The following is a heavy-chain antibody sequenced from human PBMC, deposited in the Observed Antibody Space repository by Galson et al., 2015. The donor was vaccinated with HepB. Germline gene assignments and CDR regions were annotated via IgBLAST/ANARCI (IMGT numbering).Heavy chain of an antibody. CDR3: ARDGIAVAGTGGYYFDY. V-gene: IGHV3-30*04. D-gene: IGHD6-19*01. CDR2: ISYDGSNK. J-gene: IGHJ4*02. Sequence: SLRLSCAASGFTFSSYAMHWVRQAPGKGLEWVAVISYDGSNKYYADSVKGRFTISRDNSKNTLYLQMNSLRAEDTAVYYCARDGIAVAGTGGYYFDYWGQGTLVTVSS. CDR1: GFTFSSYA.